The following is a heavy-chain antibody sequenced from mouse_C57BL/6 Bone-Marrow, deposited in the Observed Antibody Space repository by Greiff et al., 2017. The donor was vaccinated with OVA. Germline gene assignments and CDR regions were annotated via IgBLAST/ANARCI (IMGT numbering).Heavy chain of an antibody. D-gene: IGHD1-1*01. Sequence: EVQLQQSVAELVRPGASVKLSCTASGFHIKNTYMHWVKQRPEQGLEWIGRIDPANGNTKYAPKFQGKATITADTSSNTAYLQLSSLTSEDTAIYYCARALLRSYAMDYWGQGTSVTVSS. CDR2: IDPANGNT. V-gene: IGHV14-3*01. CDR3: ARALLRSYAMDY. CDR1: GFHIKNTY. J-gene: IGHJ4*01.